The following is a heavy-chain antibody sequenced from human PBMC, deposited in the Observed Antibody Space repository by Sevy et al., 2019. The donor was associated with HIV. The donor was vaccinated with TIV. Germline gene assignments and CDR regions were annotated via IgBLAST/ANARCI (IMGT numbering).Heavy chain of an antibody. J-gene: IGHJ3*01. D-gene: IGHD7-27*01. V-gene: IGHV3-48*02. CDR2: ITYTSQTV. CDR1: GFSLSSHN. CDR3: ARHLHPNWGAGDAFDL. Sequence: GGSLRLSCVASGFSLSSHNMNWVRQAPGKGLEWISYITYTSQTVYYADSVKGRFSISRDNAQNSLFLLMNGLREEDSAVYYCARHLHPNWGAGDAFDLWGQGTVVTVSS.